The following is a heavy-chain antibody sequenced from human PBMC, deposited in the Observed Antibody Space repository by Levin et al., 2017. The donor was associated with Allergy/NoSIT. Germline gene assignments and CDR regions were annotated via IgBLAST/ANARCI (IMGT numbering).Heavy chain of an antibody. V-gene: IGHV5-51*01. CDR3: VTGITMPRVVNY. CDR2: IYPGNSDT. Sequence: GESLKISCKGSGYSFTGYWVGWVRQMPGKGLEWMGIIYPGNSDTRYSPSFQGQVTISADPSITTAYLHWSSLKASDTAMYYCVTGITMPRVVNYWGQGTLVTVSS. D-gene: IGHD3-10*01. J-gene: IGHJ4*02. CDR1: GYSFTGYW.